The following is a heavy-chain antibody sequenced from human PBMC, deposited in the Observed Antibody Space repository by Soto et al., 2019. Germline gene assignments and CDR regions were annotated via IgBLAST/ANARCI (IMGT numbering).Heavy chain of an antibody. V-gene: IGHV3-11*05. J-gene: IGHJ6*02. CDR3: AREAGDVYGMDV. D-gene: IGHD2-21*02. Sequence: QVQLVESGGGLVKPGGSLRLSCAASGFTFSDYYMSWIRQAPGKGLEWVSYISSSSSYTNYADSVKGRFTISRDNAKNSLYLQMNSLRAEDAAVYYCAREAGDVYGMDVWGQGTTVTVSS. CDR1: GFTFSDYY. CDR2: ISSSSSYT.